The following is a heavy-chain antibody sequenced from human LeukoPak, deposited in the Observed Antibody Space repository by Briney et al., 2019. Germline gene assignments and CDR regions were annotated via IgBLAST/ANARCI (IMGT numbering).Heavy chain of an antibody. Sequence: PGGSLRLSCAASGFTFSDYYMSWIRQAPGKGLEWVSYISSSSSYIYYADSVKGRFTISRDNAKNSLYLQMNSLRAEDTAVYYCARALTYYDYVWGSYRYIYFDYWGQGTLVTVSS. J-gene: IGHJ4*02. CDR1: GFTFSDYY. V-gene: IGHV3-11*06. CDR3: ARALTYYDYVWGSYRYIYFDY. CDR2: ISSSSSYI. D-gene: IGHD3-16*02.